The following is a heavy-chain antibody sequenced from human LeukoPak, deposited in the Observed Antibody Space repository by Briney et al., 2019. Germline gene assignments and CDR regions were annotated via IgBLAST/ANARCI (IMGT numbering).Heavy chain of an antibody. D-gene: IGHD2-8*01. CDR1: GGSISEGKYY. Sequence: SETLSLTCSVSGGSISEGKYYWSWIRQPAGKGLEWIGRIYTSGSTNYNPSLKSRVTISVDTSKNQFSLKLSSVTAADTAVYYCARDLYGQNWFDPWGQGTLVTVSS. V-gene: IGHV4-61*02. J-gene: IGHJ5*02. CDR3: ARDLYGQNWFDP. CDR2: IYTSGST.